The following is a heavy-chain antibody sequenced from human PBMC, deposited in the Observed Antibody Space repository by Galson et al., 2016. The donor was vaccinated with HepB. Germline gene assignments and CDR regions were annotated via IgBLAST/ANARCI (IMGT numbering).Heavy chain of an antibody. Sequence: SVKVSCKASGYTFTSYAIHWVRQAPGQRLEWMGWTNNANGNTEYSQSFQGRVTFTRDTSASTAYMELSSLRSEDTAVYYCVRDHHDSSGYPYNWFDPWGQGTLVTVAS. V-gene: IGHV1-3*04. CDR1: GYTFTSYA. CDR2: TNNANGNT. J-gene: IGHJ5*02. D-gene: IGHD3-22*01. CDR3: VRDHHDSSGYPYNWFDP.